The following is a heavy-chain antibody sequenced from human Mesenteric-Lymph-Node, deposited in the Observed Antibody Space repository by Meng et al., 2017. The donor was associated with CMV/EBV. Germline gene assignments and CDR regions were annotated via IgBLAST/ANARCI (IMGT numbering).Heavy chain of an antibody. V-gene: IGHV3-9*01. J-gene: IGHJ4*02. D-gene: IGHD3-10*01. CDR1: GFTFDDYA. CDR2: ISWNSGNI. Sequence: SLKISCAASGFTFDDYAMHWVRLPPGKGLEWVSGISWNSGNIDYADSVKGRFTISRDNARNSLYLQMNSLRAEDTALYYCAKGPYGSGSYFYDWGQGTLVTVSS. CDR3: AKGPYGSGSYFYD.